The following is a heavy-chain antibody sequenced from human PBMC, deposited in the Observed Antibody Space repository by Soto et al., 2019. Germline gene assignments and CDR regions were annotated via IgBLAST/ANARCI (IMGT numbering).Heavy chain of an antibody. Sequence: ASVKVSCKASGGTFSSYAISWVRQAPGQGLEWMGGIIPIFGTANYAQKFQGRVTIIADKSTSTAYMELSSLRSEDTAVYYCAKTTYYDFWSGYFGAPNYYGMDVWGQGTTVTVSS. CDR2: IIPIFGTA. CDR1: GGTFSSYA. J-gene: IGHJ6*02. CDR3: AKTTYYDFWSGYFGAPNYYGMDV. V-gene: IGHV1-69*06. D-gene: IGHD3-3*01.